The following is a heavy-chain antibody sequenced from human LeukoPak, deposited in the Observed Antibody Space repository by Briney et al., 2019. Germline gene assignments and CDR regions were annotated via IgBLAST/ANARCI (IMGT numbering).Heavy chain of an antibody. V-gene: IGHV4-59*01. Sequence: SETLSLTCTVSGGSISSYYGSWIRQPPGKGLEWIGYIYYSGSTNYNPSLKSRGTKSVDTSKNQFSLKLSSVTAADTAVYYFARTTDYGDYCDAFDIWGQGTMVTVSS. CDR3: ARTTDYGDYCDAFDI. D-gene: IGHD4-17*01. J-gene: IGHJ3*02. CDR2: IYYSGST. CDR1: GGSISSYY.